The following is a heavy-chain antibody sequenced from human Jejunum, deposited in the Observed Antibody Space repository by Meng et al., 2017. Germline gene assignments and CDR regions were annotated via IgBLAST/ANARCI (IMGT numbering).Heavy chain of an antibody. V-gene: IGHV1-18*01. CDR2: ISADNGNT. J-gene: IGHJ1*01. CDR1: GYTFTSYD. Sequence: ASVKVSCKASGYTFTSYDINGVRQAPGEGLEWMGAISADNGNTNYAQTFQGRVTMTTDTATSTAYMELRSLRSDDTAVYFCARAKFYPTEYLKHWGQGTLVTVSS. CDR3: ARAKFYPTEYLKH.